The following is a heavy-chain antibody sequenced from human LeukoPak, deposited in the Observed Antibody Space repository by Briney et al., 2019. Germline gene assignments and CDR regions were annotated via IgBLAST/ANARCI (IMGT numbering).Heavy chain of an antibody. J-gene: IGHJ4*02. V-gene: IGHV3-23*01. Sequence: GGSLRLSCAASGFTFSIYFMSWVRQAPGKGLEWVSDISGIGGSTYYADSVKGRFTISRDNSRNTLYLQMNSLRAEATAVYYCAKDFYGSGSDWGQGTLVTVSS. CDR2: ISGIGGST. CDR1: GFTFSIYF. CDR3: AKDFYGSGSD. D-gene: IGHD3-10*01.